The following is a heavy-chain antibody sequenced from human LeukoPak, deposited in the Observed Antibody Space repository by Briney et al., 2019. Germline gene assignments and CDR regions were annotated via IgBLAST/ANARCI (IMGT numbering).Heavy chain of an antibody. V-gene: IGHV3-21*01. CDR2: ISSSSSYI. CDR3: AKESLDTEQRNYNYYGMDV. CDR1: GFTFSSYS. D-gene: IGHD1-1*01. J-gene: IGHJ6*02. Sequence: GGSLRLSCAASGFTFSSYSMNWVRQAPGKGLEWVSSISSSSSYIYYADSVKGRITISRDNAKNSLYLQMNSLRAENTAVYYCAKESLDTEQRNYNYYGMDVWGQGTTVTVSS.